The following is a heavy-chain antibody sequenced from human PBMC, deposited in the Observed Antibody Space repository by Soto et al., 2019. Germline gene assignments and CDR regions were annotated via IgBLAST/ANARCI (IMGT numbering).Heavy chain of an antibody. J-gene: IGHJ4*02. CDR3: ARSSVDVLDYFDY. V-gene: IGHV4-39*01. Sequence: SETLSLTCTVSGGSISSSSYYWGWIRQPPGKGQEWIGSIYYSGSTYYNPSLKSRVTISVDTSKNQFSLKLSSVTAADTDEYNCARSSVDVLDYFDYWGQGTLVTVSS. D-gene: IGHD2-15*01. CDR1: GGSISSSSYY. CDR2: IYYSGST.